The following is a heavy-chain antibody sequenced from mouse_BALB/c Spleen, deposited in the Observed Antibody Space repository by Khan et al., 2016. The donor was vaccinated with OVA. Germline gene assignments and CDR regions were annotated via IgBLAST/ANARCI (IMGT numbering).Heavy chain of an antibody. Sequence: QVQLKQSGTELVKPGASVKLSCKAYGYTFTNYDINWVRQRPEQGLEWIGWIFPGDDSTKYNEKFKDKATLTTDQYSSPSYMQLSRLTSEDSAVYFCARRRGSMDYWGQGTSVTVSS. CDR2: IFPGDDST. V-gene: IGHV1-85*01. CDR1: GYTFTNYD. CDR3: ARRRGSMDY. J-gene: IGHJ4*01.